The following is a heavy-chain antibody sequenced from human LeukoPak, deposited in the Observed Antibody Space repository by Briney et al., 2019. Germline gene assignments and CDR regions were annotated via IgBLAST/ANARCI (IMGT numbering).Heavy chain of an antibody. V-gene: IGHV1-18*01. CDR3: ARARGHWNYDF. Sequence: ASVKVSCKASGYTFSNYGITWVRQAPGQGLEWMGWISAYNGNTNYAQKVQGRVTMTTDTSTSTAYMELRSLRSEDTAVYYCARARGHWNYDFWGQGTLVTVSS. D-gene: IGHD1-7*01. CDR1: GYTFSNYG. CDR2: ISAYNGNT. J-gene: IGHJ4*02.